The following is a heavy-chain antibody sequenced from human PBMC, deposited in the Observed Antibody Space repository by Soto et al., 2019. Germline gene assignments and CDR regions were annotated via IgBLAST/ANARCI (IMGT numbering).Heavy chain of an antibody. D-gene: IGHD5-18*01. J-gene: IGHJ4*02. Sequence: SHPCSVSDASGGNLYWRWIRQQPGKGLESRGYIYNTGRALYNINYNPCLKNRVPMSLDTSKTQFSLTLISVTAADTATYYCASTLRPVMVTPYGRAQLSFDTWGQGSLATVSS. CDR2: IYNTGRA. CDR1: DASGGNLY. V-gene: IGHV4-59*02. CDR3: ASTLRPVMVTPYGRAQLSFDT.